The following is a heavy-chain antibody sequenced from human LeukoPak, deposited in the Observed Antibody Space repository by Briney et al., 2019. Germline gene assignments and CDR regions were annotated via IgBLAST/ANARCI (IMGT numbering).Heavy chain of an antibody. D-gene: IGHD2-2*02. CDR1: GFTFSDYY. CDR2: ISSSGSTI. J-gene: IGHJ4*02. CDR3: TRVKDIVVIPAALPYDC. Sequence: GGSLRLSCAASGFTFSDYYMSWIRQAPGKGLEWVSYISSSGSTIYYADSVKGRFTISRDNAKNSLYLQMNSLRAEDTAVYYCTRVKDIVVIPAALPYDCWGQGTLVTVSS. V-gene: IGHV3-11*01.